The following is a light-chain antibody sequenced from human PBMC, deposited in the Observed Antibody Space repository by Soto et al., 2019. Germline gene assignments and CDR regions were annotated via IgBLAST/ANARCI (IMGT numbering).Light chain of an antibody. CDR3: SSFVGGNIYV. V-gene: IGLV2-8*01. CDR2: DVN. CDR1: SSDVGGYDF. Sequence: QSALAQPPSASGSPGQSVTISCTGTSSDVGGYDFVAWHQQHPGKAPRLMIYDVNKRPSGVPDRFSGSKSGYTASLTVSGLQAEDEADYYCSSFVGGNIYVFGTGTKVTVL. J-gene: IGLJ1*01.